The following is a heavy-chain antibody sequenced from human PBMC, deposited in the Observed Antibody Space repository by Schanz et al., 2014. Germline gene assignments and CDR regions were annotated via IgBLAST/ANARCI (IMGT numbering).Heavy chain of an antibody. Sequence: QVQLVQSGAEVKKPGASVKVSCKASGYIFGSHGMTWVRQAPGQGPELMGWINAHTGNTQYAQKFQGRVTMTADKSTSTVYMEVSGLRSEDTAVYYCAKVDRTRYYAMDVWGKGTTVTVSS. D-gene: IGHD3-9*01. CDR3: AKVDRTRYYAMDV. CDR2: INAHTGNT. CDR1: GYIFGSHG. J-gene: IGHJ6*04. V-gene: IGHV1-18*01.